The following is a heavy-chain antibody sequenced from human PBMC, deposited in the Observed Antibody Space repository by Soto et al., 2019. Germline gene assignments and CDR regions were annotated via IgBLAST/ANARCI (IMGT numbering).Heavy chain of an antibody. CDR2: IIPIFGTP. V-gene: IGHV1-69*01. J-gene: IGHJ6*02. D-gene: IGHD3-10*01. CDR3: AHTRFRSSTGAGGYYGMDV. Sequence: QVQLVQSGAEVKEPGSSVKVSCKASGVTFSSSAISWLRQAPGQGLEWMGGIIPIFGTPNYARKLQGRVTITADEYTTTAYMVLHSLRSEEAAFYYCAHTRFRSSTGAGGYYGMDVWGHGTAVTVSS. CDR1: GVTFSSSA.